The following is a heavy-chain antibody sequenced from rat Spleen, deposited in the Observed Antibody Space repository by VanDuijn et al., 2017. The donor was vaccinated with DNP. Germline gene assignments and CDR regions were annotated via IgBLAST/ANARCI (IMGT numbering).Heavy chain of an antibody. CDR1: GLNFNDYW. D-gene: IGHD5-1*01. Sequence: EVKLVESGGGLVQPGRSLKLSCTVSGLNFNDYWMGWVRQAPGRGLEWIGEIKEDSSIINHNPSLRDRFTISRDNDRNSLYLQMNNLGSEDTAIYYCVTRGTGSDNWFAYWGQGTLVTVSS. V-gene: IGHV4-2*01. J-gene: IGHJ3*01. CDR2: IKEDSSII. CDR3: VTRGTGSDNWFAY.